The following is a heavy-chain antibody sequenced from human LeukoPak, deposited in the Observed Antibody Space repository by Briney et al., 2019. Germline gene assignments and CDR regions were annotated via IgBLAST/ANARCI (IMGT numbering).Heavy chain of an antibody. V-gene: IGHV7-4-1*02. Sequence: ASVKVSCKASGYTFISYAMNWVRQAPGQGLECMGWINTNTGNPTYAQGFTGRFVFSLDTSVSTAYLQISSLNAEDTAVYYCARQGPGYCGTTSCYGVDYWGQGTLVTVSS. CDR2: INTNTGNP. CDR1: GYTFISYA. CDR3: ARQGPGYCGTTSCYGVDY. D-gene: IGHD2-2*01. J-gene: IGHJ4*02.